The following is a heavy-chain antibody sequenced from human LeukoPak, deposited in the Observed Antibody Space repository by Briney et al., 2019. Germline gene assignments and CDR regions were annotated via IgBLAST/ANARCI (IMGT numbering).Heavy chain of an antibody. CDR3: ARDLVSGAPDYFDS. CDR1: GFTFISYD. D-gene: IGHD1-26*01. V-gene: IGHV3-30-3*01. Sequence: GGSLRLSCAASGFTFISYDIHWVRQAPGKGLQWVAVMSSDGSIKIYTDSVKGRFTISRDNAKNTLYLEMNSLRVDDTAVYYCARDLVSGAPDYFDSWGQGTLVTVSS. J-gene: IGHJ4*02. CDR2: MSSDGSIK.